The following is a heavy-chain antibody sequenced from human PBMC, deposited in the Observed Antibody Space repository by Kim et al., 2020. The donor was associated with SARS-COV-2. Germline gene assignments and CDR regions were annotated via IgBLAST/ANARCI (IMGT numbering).Heavy chain of an antibody. Sequence: GGSLRLSCAASGFTFSSYDMHWVRQATGKGLEWVSAIGTAGDTYYLGSVKGRFTISRENAKNSLYLQMNSLRAGETAVYYCARGHSSSGLWFGELLYHFDYWGQGTLVTVSS. J-gene: IGHJ4*02. CDR1: GFTFSSYD. D-gene: IGHD3-10*01. CDR2: IGTAGDT. V-gene: IGHV3-13*01. CDR3: ARGHSSSGLWFGELLYHFDY.